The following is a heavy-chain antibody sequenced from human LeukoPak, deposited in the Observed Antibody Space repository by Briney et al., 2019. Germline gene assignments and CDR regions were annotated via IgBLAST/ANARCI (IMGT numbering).Heavy chain of an antibody. V-gene: IGHV3-21*01. CDR2: ISSSSSYI. J-gene: IGHJ3*02. CDR1: GFTFSSYS. Sequence: GGSLRLSCAASGFTFSSYSMNWVRQAPGKGLEWVSSISSSSSYIYYADSVKGRFTISRDNAKNSLYLQMNSLRAEDTAVYYCARDRYSSGWYAFDIWGQGTMVTVSS. D-gene: IGHD6-19*01. CDR3: ARDRYSSGWYAFDI.